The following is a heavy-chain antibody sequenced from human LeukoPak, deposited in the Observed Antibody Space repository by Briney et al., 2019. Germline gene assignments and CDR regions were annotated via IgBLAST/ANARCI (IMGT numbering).Heavy chain of an antibody. Sequence: PSGTLSLTCAVSGGSIISSNWWSWVRQPPGKGLEWIGEIYHSGSTNYNPSLKSRVTISVDKSKSQFSLELTSVTAADTALYYCARGGYCSSTSCYVFDSWGQGTPVTVSS. CDR1: GGSIISSNW. J-gene: IGHJ4*02. CDR3: ARGGYCSSTSCYVFDS. V-gene: IGHV4-4*02. D-gene: IGHD2-2*01. CDR2: IYHSGST.